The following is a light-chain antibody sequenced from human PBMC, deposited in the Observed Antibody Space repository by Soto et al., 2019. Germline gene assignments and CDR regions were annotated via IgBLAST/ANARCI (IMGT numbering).Light chain of an antibody. CDR2: GAS. V-gene: IGKV1-27*01. CDR3: QKYDSAPWT. CDR1: QGINNY. J-gene: IGKJ1*01. Sequence: DIQMTQSPSSLSASVGDRVTITCRASQGINNYLAWYQQKPGKVPKLLIYGASTLQKGAPSRFSGSGSATDFTLTISSLHPEDVATYFCQKYDSAPWTFGQGTKVEIK.